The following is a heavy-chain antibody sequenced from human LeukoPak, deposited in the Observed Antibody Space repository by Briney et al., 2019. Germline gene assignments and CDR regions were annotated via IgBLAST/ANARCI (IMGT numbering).Heavy chain of an antibody. Sequence: ASVKVSCKASGYMLTHYGVSWVRQAPGQGLEWMGWINSAEGGTLYADNLQGRFTFTTDTSTSTLYMELRTLRSDDTAVYYCARSSSGWSVDFWGQGTLVTVSS. CDR1: GYMLTHYG. J-gene: IGHJ4*02. CDR2: INSAEGGT. D-gene: IGHD6-19*01. CDR3: ARSSSGWSVDF. V-gene: IGHV1-18*01.